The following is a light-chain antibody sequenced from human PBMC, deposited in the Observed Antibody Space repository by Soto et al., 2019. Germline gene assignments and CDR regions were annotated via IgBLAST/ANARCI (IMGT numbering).Light chain of an antibody. CDR1: QSVSRSL. V-gene: IGKV3-20*01. CDR2: GAS. Sequence: EIVLTQSPGTLSLSPGERATLSRRASQSVSRSLLAWYQQKPGQAPRLLIYGASTRATGIADRFSGSGSGTDFTLTISRLEPEDFAVYYCQQYGNPPPYSFGQGTKVDIK. J-gene: IGKJ2*03. CDR3: QQYGNPPPYS.